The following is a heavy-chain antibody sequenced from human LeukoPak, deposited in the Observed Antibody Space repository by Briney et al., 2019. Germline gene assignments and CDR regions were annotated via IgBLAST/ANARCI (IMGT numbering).Heavy chain of an antibody. V-gene: IGHV5-10-1*01. CDR3: ARLYYGSGSQTGADY. J-gene: IGHJ4*02. CDR1: GYSFTSYW. CDR2: IDPSDSYT. D-gene: IGHD3-10*01. Sequence: GESLQISCKGSGYSFTSYWISWVRQMPGKGLEWMGRIDPSDSYTNYSPSFQGHVTISADKSISTAYLQWSSLKASDTAMYYCARLYYGSGSQTGADYWGQGTLVTVSS.